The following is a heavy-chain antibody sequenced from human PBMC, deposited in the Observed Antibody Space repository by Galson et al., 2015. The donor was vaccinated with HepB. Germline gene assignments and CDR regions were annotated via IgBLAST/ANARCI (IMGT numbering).Heavy chain of an antibody. J-gene: IGHJ6*02. CDR2: ISSSDSTI. CDR3: ARVKGHYFYGLDV. CDR1: GFTFSSYS. Sequence: SLRLSCAAFGFTFSSYSMNWVRQAPGKGLEWVSYISSSDSTIYYADSVKGRFTISRDNARNSLYLQMNSLRDEDTAVYYCARVKGHYFYGLDVWGQGTAVTVSS. V-gene: IGHV3-48*02.